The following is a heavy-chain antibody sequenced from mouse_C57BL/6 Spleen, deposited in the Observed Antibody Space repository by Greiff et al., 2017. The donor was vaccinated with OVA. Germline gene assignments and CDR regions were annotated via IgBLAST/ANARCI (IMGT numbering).Heavy chain of an antibody. V-gene: IGHV5-17*01. Sequence: EVMLVESGGGLVKPGGSLKLSCAASGFTFSDYGMHWVRQAPEKGLEWVAYISSGSSTIYYADTVKGRFTISRDNAKNTLFLQMTSLRSEDTAMYYCAREWVVEDAMDYWGQGTSVTVSS. D-gene: IGHD1-1*01. CDR1: GFTFSDYG. CDR3: AREWVVEDAMDY. J-gene: IGHJ4*01. CDR2: ISSGSSTI.